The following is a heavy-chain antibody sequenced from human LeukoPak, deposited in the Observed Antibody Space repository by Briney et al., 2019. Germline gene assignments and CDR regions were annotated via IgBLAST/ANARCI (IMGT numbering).Heavy chain of an antibody. V-gene: IGHV3-21*01. D-gene: IGHD6-6*01. J-gene: IGHJ4*02. Sequence: PGGSLRLSCAASGFTFSSYSMNWVRQAPGKGLEWVSSISSSSSYIYYADSVKGRFTISRDNAKNSLYLQMNNLRTEDTAVYYCARDVASRTADYWGQGTLVTVSS. CDR1: GFTFSSYS. CDR3: ARDVASRTADY. CDR2: ISSSSSYI.